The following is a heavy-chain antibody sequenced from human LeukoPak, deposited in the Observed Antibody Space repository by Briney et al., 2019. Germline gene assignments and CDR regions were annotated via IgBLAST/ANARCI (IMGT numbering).Heavy chain of an antibody. V-gene: IGHV3-23*01. Sequence: LTGGSLRLSCAASGFTFSNYATSWVRQAPGKGLEWVSSISGSGGSTYYADSVKGRFTISRDNSTNTLYLQMNGLRAEDTAVYYCAKAIGHSSGWYNFDYWGQGTLVTVSS. CDR1: GFTFSNYA. J-gene: IGHJ4*02. CDR3: AKAIGHSSGWYNFDY. D-gene: IGHD6-19*01. CDR2: ISGSGGST.